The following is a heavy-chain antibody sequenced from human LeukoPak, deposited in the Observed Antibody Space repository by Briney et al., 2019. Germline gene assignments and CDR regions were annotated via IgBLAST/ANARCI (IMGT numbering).Heavy chain of an antibody. J-gene: IGHJ4*02. D-gene: IGHD3-10*01. CDR3: ARDSLRGGRCFDY. CDR2: IIPIFGTA. CDR1: GGTFSSYA. V-gene: IGHV1-69*05. Sequence: ASVKVSCKASGGTFSSYAISWVRQAPGQGLEWMGGIIPIFGTANYAQKFQGRVTITTDESTSTAYMELSSLRSEDTAVYYCARDSLRGGRCFDYLGQGTLVTVSS.